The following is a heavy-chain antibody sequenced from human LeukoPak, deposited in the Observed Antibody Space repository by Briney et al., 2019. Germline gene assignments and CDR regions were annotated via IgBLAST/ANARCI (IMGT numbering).Heavy chain of an antibody. Sequence: ASVKVSCKASGYTFTSYGISWVRQAPGQGLEWMGWISAYNGNTNYAQKLQGRVTMTTDTSTSTAYMELRSLRSDDTAVYYCARDLKTYYYGSGSYGRWFDPWGQGTLVTVSS. D-gene: IGHD3-10*01. CDR1: GYTFTSYG. V-gene: IGHV1-18*01. CDR2: ISAYNGNT. CDR3: ARDLKTYYYGSGSYGRWFDP. J-gene: IGHJ5*02.